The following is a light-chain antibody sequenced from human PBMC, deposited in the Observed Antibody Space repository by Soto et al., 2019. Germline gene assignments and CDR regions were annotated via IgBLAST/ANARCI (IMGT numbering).Light chain of an antibody. CDR1: QSISSW. CDR2: DAS. J-gene: IGKJ1*01. Sequence: DSPRPHSPSTLSASVGDRVTITCRASQSISSWVAWYQQTPGNAPKLLIYDASSLESGVPSRFSGSGSGTEFTLTISSLQPDFFATYYCQQYNSYPWTFGQGTKVDNK. CDR3: QQYNSYPWT. V-gene: IGKV1-5*01.